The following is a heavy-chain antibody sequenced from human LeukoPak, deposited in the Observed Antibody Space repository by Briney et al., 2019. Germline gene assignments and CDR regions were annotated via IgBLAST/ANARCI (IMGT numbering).Heavy chain of an antibody. V-gene: IGHV3-33*01. J-gene: IGHJ4*02. CDR1: GFTFSNYG. CDR2: IWYDGSNK. CDR3: ARDLTQLALFDY. Sequence: GGSLRLSCAASGFTFSNYGMHWVRQAPGKGLEWVAVIWYDGSNKYYADSVKGRFTLFRDNSKNTLFLQMNSLRPEDTAVYFCARDLTQLALFDYWGQGTLVTVSS. D-gene: IGHD6-13*01.